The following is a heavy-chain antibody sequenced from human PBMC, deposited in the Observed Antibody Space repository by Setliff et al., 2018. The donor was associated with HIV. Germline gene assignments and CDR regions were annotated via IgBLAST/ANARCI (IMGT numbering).Heavy chain of an antibody. Sequence: SETLSLTCTVSGDSISSCISTHYCTWIRQPPGAGLEWIGYIFNSGTTNYNPSLKSRVTISLDTSKNQFSLKLNSVTAADTAVYYCARAPRTSGVVGNYYDFFNIYFWDYMDVWGNGTTVTVSS. CDR1: GDSISSCISTHY. CDR2: IFNSGTT. J-gene: IGHJ6*03. V-gene: IGHV4-61*01. CDR3: ARAPRTSGVVGNYYDFFNIYFWDYMDV. D-gene: IGHD3-3*01.